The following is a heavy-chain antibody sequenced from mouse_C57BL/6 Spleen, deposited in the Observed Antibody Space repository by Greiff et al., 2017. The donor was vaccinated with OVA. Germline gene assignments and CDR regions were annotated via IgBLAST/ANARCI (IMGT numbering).Heavy chain of an antibody. V-gene: IGHV1-55*01. CDR3: ARWDYDYEGYYAMDY. Sequence: QVQLQQPGAELVKPGASVKMSCKASGYTFTSYWITWVKPRPGQGLEWIGDIYPGSGSTNYNEKFKSKATLTVDTSYSTAYMQLSSLTSEDSAVYYCARWDYDYEGYYAMDYWGQGTSGTVSS. J-gene: IGHJ4*01. CDR2: IYPGSGST. D-gene: IGHD2-4*01. CDR1: GYTFTSYW.